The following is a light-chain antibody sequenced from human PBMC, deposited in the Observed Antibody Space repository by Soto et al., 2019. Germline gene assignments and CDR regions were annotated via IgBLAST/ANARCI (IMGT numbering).Light chain of an antibody. V-gene: IGLV2-8*01. Sequence: QSVLTQPPSASGSPGQSVTISCTGTSSDVGAYKFGSWYQLHPGKAPKLMIYEVNVRPSGVPDRFSGSKSGNTASLTVSGLQVEDEADYYCSSYGGRSNLVFGGGTKLTVL. J-gene: IGLJ2*01. CDR1: SSDVGAYKF. CDR3: SSYGGRSNLV. CDR2: EVN.